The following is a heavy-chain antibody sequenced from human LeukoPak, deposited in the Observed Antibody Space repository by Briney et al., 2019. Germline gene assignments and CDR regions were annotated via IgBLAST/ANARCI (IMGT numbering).Heavy chain of an antibody. D-gene: IGHD3-10*01. Sequence: PGGSLRLSCAASGFTFINAWMAWVRQAPGKGLEWVAFIRYDGSNKYYADSVKGRFTISRDNSKNTLYLQMNSLRAEDTAVYYCAKSEHLLWFGEPSKDWGQGTLVTVSS. CDR2: IRYDGSNK. CDR3: AKSEHLLWFGEPSKD. CDR1: GFTFINAW. J-gene: IGHJ4*02. V-gene: IGHV3-30*02.